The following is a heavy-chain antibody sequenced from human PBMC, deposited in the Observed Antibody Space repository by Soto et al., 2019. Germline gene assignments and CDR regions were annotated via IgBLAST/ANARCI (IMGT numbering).Heavy chain of an antibody. CDR2: INWDGCIA. V-gene: IGHV3-43*01. D-gene: IGHD6-13*01. Sequence: GALRLSCAASGFIFDDFTMHWVRLVPGKGLQWVSYINWDGCIAMYADSVKGRFTISRDNTNNHLYLQMNSLRSDDTALYYCAKDEGAAVESPGDWGHGTLVTVSS. J-gene: IGHJ4*01. CDR3: AKDEGAAVESPGD. CDR1: GFIFDDFT.